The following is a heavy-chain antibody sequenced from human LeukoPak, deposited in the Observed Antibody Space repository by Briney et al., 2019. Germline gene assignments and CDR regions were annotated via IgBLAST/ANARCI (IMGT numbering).Heavy chain of an antibody. V-gene: IGHV3-74*01. CDR1: GYTFSTYW. Sequence: GGSLRLSCAASGYTFSTYWMHWARQGPGKGLVWVSRINEDGSSTSYADSVRGRFTISRGNAKNTLYLQMNSLRAEDTAVYYCTRYTFGARDSWGQGTLVTVSS. CDR3: TRYTFGARDS. J-gene: IGHJ4*02. CDR2: INEDGSST. D-gene: IGHD3-10*01.